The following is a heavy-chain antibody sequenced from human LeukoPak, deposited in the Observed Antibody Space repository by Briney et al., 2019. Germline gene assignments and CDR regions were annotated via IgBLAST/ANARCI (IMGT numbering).Heavy chain of an antibody. V-gene: IGHV3-7*01. CDR3: ARDGVMTYAFDI. D-gene: IGHD3-16*01. CDR1: GFTFSSYW. Sequence: GGSLRLSCSASGFTFSSYWMSWVRQAPGKGLEWMANIKQDGSVQNYVDSVKGRFTISRGNAKDSLFLQLNNLRAEDTAVYFCARDGVMTYAFDIWGQGTKVTVSP. CDR2: IKQDGSVQ. J-gene: IGHJ3*02.